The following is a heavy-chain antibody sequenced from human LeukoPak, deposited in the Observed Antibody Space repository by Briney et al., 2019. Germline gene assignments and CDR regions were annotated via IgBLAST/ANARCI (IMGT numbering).Heavy chain of an antibody. CDR3: ARHGSGQFDP. Sequence: SETPSLTCAVYGGSFSGYYWTWIRQPPGKGLEWIGEINHSGSTNYNPSLKSRVTISVDTSRNQFSLKLSSVTAADTAIYYCARHGSGQFDPWGQGTLVTVSS. V-gene: IGHV4-34*01. J-gene: IGHJ5*02. CDR1: GGSFSGYY. CDR2: INHSGST. D-gene: IGHD6-25*01.